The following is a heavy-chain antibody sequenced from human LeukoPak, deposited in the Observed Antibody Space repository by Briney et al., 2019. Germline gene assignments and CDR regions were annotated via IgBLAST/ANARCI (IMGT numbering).Heavy chain of an antibody. D-gene: IGHD3-10*01. J-gene: IGHJ5*02. CDR2: INHSGST. Sequence: SETLSLTCAVYGGSFSGYYWSWIRQPPGKGLEWIGEINHSGSTNYNPSLKSRVTISVDTSKNQFSLKLSSVTAADTAVYYCARGGVSGGLWFGVPWGQGTLVTVSS. CDR1: GGSFSGYY. V-gene: IGHV4-34*01. CDR3: ARGGVSGGLWFGVP.